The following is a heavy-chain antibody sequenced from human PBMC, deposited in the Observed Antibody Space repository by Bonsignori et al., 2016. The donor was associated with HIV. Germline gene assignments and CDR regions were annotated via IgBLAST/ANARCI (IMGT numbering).Heavy chain of an antibody. CDR1: DYYISSGFY. Sequence: SETLSLTCDVSDYYISSGFYWGWIRQPPGKGLEWIGNIDHSGATYYNPSLKSRVTISVDLSRNQITLHLTSVTAADTAVYYCARGHPTLIEVAHFGHWGQGTLVTVSS. CDR2: IDHSGAT. V-gene: IGHV4-38-2*01. D-gene: IGHD3-22*01. CDR3: ARGHPTLIEVAHFGH. J-gene: IGHJ4*02.